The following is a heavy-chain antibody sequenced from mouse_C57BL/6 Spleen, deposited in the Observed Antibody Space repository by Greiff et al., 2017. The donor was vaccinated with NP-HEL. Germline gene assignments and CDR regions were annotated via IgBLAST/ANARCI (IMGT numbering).Heavy chain of an antibody. Sequence: EVKLVESGGDLVKPGGSLKLSCAASGFTFSSYGMSWVRQTPDKRLEWVATISSGGSYTYYPDSVKGRFTISRDNAKNTLYLQMSSLKSEDTAMYYCARGGSYGSSPSYWYFDVWGTGTTVTVSS. V-gene: IGHV5-6*01. CDR2: ISSGGSYT. J-gene: IGHJ1*03. CDR1: GFTFSSYG. D-gene: IGHD1-1*01. CDR3: ARGGSYGSSPSYWYFDV.